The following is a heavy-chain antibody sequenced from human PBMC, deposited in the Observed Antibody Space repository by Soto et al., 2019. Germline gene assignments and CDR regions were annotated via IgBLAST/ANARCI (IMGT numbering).Heavy chain of an antibody. J-gene: IGHJ4*02. CDR1: GITFSSYS. V-gene: IGHV3-48*02. D-gene: IGHD3-10*01. CDR3: VGDQDVHTPMVHGNY. Sequence: EVQLVESGGGLVQPGESLSLSCTASGITFSSYSMNWVRQAPGKGLEWISYISSSKTTYADSVKGRFTISRDNAKNSVYLQMNSLRDEDTAVYYCVGDQDVHTPMVHGNYWGRGTRVTVSS. CDR2: ISSSKTT.